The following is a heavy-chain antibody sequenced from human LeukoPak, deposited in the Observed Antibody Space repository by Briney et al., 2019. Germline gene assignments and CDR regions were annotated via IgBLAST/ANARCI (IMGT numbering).Heavy chain of an antibody. D-gene: IGHD5-24*01. V-gene: IGHV4-39*01. CDR2: IFYSGTT. Sequence: SETLSLTCTVSGGSISSSSYYWGWIRQPPGKGLEWSGTIFYSGTTYYNPSLKSRVTISVDTSKNQFSLNLSSVTAADTALYYCARLPRATIGATNYFDFWGQGTLVTVSS. J-gene: IGHJ4*02. CDR3: ARLPRATIGATNYFDF. CDR1: GGSISSSSYY.